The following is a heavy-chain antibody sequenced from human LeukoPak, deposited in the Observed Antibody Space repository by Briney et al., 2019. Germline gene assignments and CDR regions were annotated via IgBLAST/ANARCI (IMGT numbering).Heavy chain of an antibody. CDR1: GGSFSDYY. CDR2: INHSGST. V-gene: IGHV4-34*01. Sequence: SETLSLTCAVYGGSFSDYYWSWIRQPPGKGLEWIGEINHSGSTNYNPSLKSRVTISVDTSKNQFFLKLNSVTAADTAVYYCARGVYSWNIDVFDFWGQGTMVTVSS. D-gene: IGHD1/OR15-1a*01. CDR3: ARGVYSWNIDVFDF. J-gene: IGHJ3*01.